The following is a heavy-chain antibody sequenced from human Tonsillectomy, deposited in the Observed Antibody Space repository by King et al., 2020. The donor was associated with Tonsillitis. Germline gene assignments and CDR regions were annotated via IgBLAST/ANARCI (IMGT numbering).Heavy chain of an antibody. D-gene: IGHD2-8*01. CDR1: GYTFTGYL. Sequence: QLVQSGAEVKKPGASVKVSCKASGYTFTGYLIHWVRQAPGQGLEWMGWLNPYSGGTNYAQTFQGRVTMTSDTSMSTAYMELSRLRTDDTAVYFCAKEKTVADDGVWGQGTLVIVSS. CDR3: AKEKTVADDGV. CDR2: LNPYSGGT. V-gene: IGHV1-2*02. J-gene: IGHJ4*02.